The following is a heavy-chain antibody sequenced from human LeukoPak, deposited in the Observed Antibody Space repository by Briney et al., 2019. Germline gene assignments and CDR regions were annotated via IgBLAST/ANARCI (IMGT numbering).Heavy chain of an antibody. J-gene: IGHJ4*02. CDR2: IYHSGST. CDR3: ATGGGYGDPPYY. D-gene: IGHD4-17*01. Sequence: PSETLSLTCAVSGGSISSGGYSWSWIRQPPGKGLEWIGCIYHSGSTYYNPSLKGRVTISVDRSKNQFSLKLSSVTAADTAVYYCATGGGYGDPPYYWGQGTLVTVSS. V-gene: IGHV4-30-2*01. CDR1: GGSISSGGYS.